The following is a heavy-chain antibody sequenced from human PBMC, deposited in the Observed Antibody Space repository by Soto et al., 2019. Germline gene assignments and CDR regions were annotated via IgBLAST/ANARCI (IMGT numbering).Heavy chain of an antibody. CDR1: GGSVSSGSYY. CDR3: ARDTSHIRGYSYGQGIYYYGMDV. J-gene: IGHJ6*02. CDR2: IYYSGST. Sequence: SETLSLTCTVSGGSVSSGSYYWSWIRQPPGKGLEWIGYIYYSGSTNYNPSLKSRVTKSVDTSRNQFSLKLSSVTAADTAVYYCARDTSHIRGYSYGQGIYYYGMDVWGQGTTVTVSS. D-gene: IGHD5-18*01. V-gene: IGHV4-61*01.